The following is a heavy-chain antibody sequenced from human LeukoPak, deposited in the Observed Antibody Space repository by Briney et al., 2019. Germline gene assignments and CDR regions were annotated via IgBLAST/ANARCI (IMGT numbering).Heavy chain of an antibody. V-gene: IGHV4-34*01. D-gene: IGHD3-10*01. CDR2: INHSGST. Sequence: SETLSLTCTVSGGFISNYYWSWIRQPPGKGLEWIGEINHSGSTNYNPSLKSRVTISVDTSKNQFSLKLSSVTAADTAVYYCARATYGSGSYYGYWGQGTLVTVSS. J-gene: IGHJ4*02. CDR1: GGFISNYY. CDR3: ARATYGSGSYYGY.